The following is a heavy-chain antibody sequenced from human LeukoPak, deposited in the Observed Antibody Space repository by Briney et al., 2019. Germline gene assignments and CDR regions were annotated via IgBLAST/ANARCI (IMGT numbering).Heavy chain of an antibody. CDR3: ASLSVVAEYYFDY. V-gene: IGHV4-39*01. Sequence: SETLSLTCAVSGASISSSSYYWGWIRQPPGKGLEWIGSIYYSGSTYYNPSLKSRVTISVDTSKNQFSLKLSSVTAADTAVYYCASLSVVAEYYFDYWGQGTLVTVSS. CDR1: GASISSSSYY. J-gene: IGHJ4*02. D-gene: IGHD5-12*01. CDR2: IYYSGST.